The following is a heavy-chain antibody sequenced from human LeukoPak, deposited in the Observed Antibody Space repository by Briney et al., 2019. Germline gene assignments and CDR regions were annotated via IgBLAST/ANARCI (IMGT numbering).Heavy chain of an antibody. D-gene: IGHD6-19*01. Sequence: SETLSLTCAVYGGSFSGYYWSWIRQPPGKGLDWIGEINHSGSTNYNPSLKSRVTISVDTSKNQFSLKLSSVTAADTAVYYCARLAVAGRRHGDWGQGTLVTVSS. CDR2: INHSGST. J-gene: IGHJ4*02. V-gene: IGHV4-34*01. CDR3: ARLAVAGRRHGD. CDR1: GGSFSGYY.